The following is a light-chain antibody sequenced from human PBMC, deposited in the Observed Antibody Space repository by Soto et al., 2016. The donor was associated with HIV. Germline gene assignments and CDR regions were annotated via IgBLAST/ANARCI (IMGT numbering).Light chain of an antibody. CDR1: QSISTW. V-gene: IGKV1-5*03. Sequence: DIQMTQSPSTLSASVGDRVTITCRASQSISTWLAWYQQRPGKAPKLLIYKASTLESEVPSRFSGSGSGTEFTLTISSLQPADFATYYCQQYNSYSWTFGRRDQGGNQT. CDR2: KAS. CDR3: QQYNSYSWT. J-gene: IGKJ1*01.